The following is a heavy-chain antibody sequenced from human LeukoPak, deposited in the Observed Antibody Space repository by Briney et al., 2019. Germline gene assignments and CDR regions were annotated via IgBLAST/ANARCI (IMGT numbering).Heavy chain of an antibody. D-gene: IGHD2-2*01. CDR3: AKEELGYCSSTSCHKLFDP. CDR2: ISSSSSYI. Sequence: GGSLRLSCAASGFTFSSYSMNWVRQAPGKGLEWVSSISSSSSYIYYADSVKGRFTISRDNSKNTLYLQMNSLRAEDTAVYYCAKEELGYCSSTSCHKLFDPWGQGTLVTVSS. V-gene: IGHV3-21*01. CDR1: GFTFSSYS. J-gene: IGHJ5*02.